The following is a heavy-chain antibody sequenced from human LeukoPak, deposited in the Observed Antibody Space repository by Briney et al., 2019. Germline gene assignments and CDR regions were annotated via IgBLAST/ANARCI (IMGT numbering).Heavy chain of an antibody. CDR1: GFIFSSYS. V-gene: IGHV3-21*04. Sequence: PGGSLRLSCAASGFIFSSYSMNWVRQAPGKGLEWVSSISSSSSHIYYADSVKGRFTISRDNAKNSLYLQMNSLRAEDTAVYYCVPRFGIPQGYWGQGTLVTVSS. CDR3: VPRFGIPQGY. D-gene: IGHD3-16*01. CDR2: ISSSSSHI. J-gene: IGHJ4*02.